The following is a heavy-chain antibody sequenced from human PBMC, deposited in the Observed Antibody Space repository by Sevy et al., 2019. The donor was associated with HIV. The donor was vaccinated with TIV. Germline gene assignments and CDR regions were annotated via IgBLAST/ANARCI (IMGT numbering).Heavy chain of an antibody. CDR2: INPGDSDT. J-gene: IGHJ4*02. V-gene: IGHV5-51*01. Sequence: GESLKISCKGSGYIFTTYWIGWARQMPGKGLEWMGIINPGDSDTRYSPSFQGQVTISADKSITTAYLQWSSLKASDTAMYYCARRFGSGGSCFDYWGQGTLVTVSS. CDR3: ARRFGSGGSCFDY. D-gene: IGHD2-15*01. CDR1: GYIFTTYW.